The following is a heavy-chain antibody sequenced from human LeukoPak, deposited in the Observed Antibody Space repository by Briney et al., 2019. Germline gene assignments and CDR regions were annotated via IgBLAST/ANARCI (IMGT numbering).Heavy chain of an antibody. CDR1: GGTSITYT. CDR3: ATYMLRDNWNVHTFDS. J-gene: IGHJ4*02. D-gene: IGHD1-1*01. CDR2: IIPIFGTA. V-gene: IGHV1-69*05. Sequence: GASVKVSCKASGGTSITYTINWVRQAPGQGLEWMGGIIPIFGTANYAQKFQGRITITTDDSTSTAYMKLSSLRSEDTAVYYCATYMLRDNWNVHTFDSWGQGTLVTVSS.